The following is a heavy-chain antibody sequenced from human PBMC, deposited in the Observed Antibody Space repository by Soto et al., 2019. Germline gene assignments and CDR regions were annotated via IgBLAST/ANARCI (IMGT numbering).Heavy chain of an antibody. D-gene: IGHD6-13*01. Sequence: PSETLSLTCAVYGGSFSGYYWSWIRQPPGKGLEWIGEINHSGSTNYNPSLKSRVTISVDTSKNQFSMKLSTVTAADTVVYYCARGRHSSSSGYYYYYYGMDVWGQGTTVTVSS. CDR2: INHSGST. J-gene: IGHJ6*02. CDR1: GGSFSGYY. V-gene: IGHV4-34*01. CDR3: ARGRHSSSSGYYYYYYGMDV.